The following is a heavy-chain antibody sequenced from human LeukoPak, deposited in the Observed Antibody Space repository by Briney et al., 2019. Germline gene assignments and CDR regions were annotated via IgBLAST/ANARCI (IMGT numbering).Heavy chain of an antibody. J-gene: IGHJ4*02. D-gene: IGHD2-15*01. CDR3: VRGYCSGGTCYLDY. CDR2: ISSGGSTI. CDR1: GFIFGDYN. V-gene: IGHV3-48*01. Sequence: PGGSLRLSCAASGFIFGDYNMNWVRQAPGKGLEWVSYISSGGSTIYYADSVKGRFTISRDNARNSLYLQVNSLRAEDTAVYFCVRGYCSGGTCYLDYWGQGTLVTVSS.